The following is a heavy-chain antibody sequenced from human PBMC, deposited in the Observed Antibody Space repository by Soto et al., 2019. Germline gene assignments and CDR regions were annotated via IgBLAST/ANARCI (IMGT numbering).Heavy chain of an antibody. J-gene: IGHJ6*02. Sequence: PGGSLRLSCAASGFTFSSYSMNWVRQAPGKGLEWVSSISSSSSYIYYADSVKGRFTISRDNAKNSLYLQMNSLRAEDTAVYYCARSGSGWELLSYYYYGMDVWGQGTTVTVSS. CDR3: ARSGSGWELLSYYYYGMDV. D-gene: IGHD1-26*01. V-gene: IGHV3-21*01. CDR2: ISSSSSYI. CDR1: GFTFSSYS.